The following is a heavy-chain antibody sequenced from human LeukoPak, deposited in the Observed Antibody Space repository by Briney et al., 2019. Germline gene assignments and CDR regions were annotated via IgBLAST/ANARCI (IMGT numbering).Heavy chain of an antibody. V-gene: IGHV4-39*01. Sequence: SETLSLTCTVSGGSISSSSYYWGWIRQPPGKGLEWIGSIYYSGSTYYNPSLKSRVTISVDTSKNQFSLKLSSVTAADTAVYYCASRWRDYYDSSGYYPYWGQGTLVTVSS. CDR1: GGSISSSSYY. D-gene: IGHD3-22*01. J-gene: IGHJ4*02. CDR2: IYYSGST. CDR3: ASRWRDYYDSSGYYPY.